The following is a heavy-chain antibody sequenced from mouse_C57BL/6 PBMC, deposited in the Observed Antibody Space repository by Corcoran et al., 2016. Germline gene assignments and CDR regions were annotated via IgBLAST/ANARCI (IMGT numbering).Heavy chain of an antibody. CDR1: GYAFSSYW. CDR2: IYPGDGDT. D-gene: IGHD2-5*01. Sequence: QVQLQQSGAELVKPGASVKISCKASGYAFSSYWMNWVKQRPGKGLEWIGQIYPGDGDTNYNGKFKGKATLTADKSSSTAYMQLSSLTSEDSAVYFCARETLYYSNYYAMDYWGQGTSVTVSS. V-gene: IGHV1-80*01. J-gene: IGHJ4*01. CDR3: ARETLYYSNYYAMDY.